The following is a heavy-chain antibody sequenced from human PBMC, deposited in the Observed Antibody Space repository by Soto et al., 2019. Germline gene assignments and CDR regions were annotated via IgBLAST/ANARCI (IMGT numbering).Heavy chain of an antibody. D-gene: IGHD3-22*01. V-gene: IGHV1-46*03. CDR2: INPSGGST. Sequence: GASVKVSCKASGYTFTSYYMHWVRQAPGQGLEWMGIINPSGGSTSYAQKFQGRVTMTRDTSTSTVYMELSSLRSEDTAVYYCARAPYYYDSSGYSFDYWGQGTLVTVS. CDR1: GYTFTSYY. J-gene: IGHJ4*02. CDR3: ARAPYYYDSSGYSFDY.